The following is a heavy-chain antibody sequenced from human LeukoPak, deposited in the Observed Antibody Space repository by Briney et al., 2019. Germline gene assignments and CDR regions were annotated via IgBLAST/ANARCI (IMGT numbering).Heavy chain of an antibody. CDR1: GGSISSSNW. V-gene: IGHV4-4*02. J-gene: IGHJ5*02. CDR2: IYHSGST. D-gene: IGHD3-10*01. CDR3: ARTYYYGSGSPYNWFDP. Sequence: PSETLSLTCAVSGGSISSSNWWSWVRQPPGKGLEWIGEIYHSGSTNYNPSLKSRVTISVDKSKNQFSLKLSSVTAADTAVYYYARTYYYGSGSPYNWFDPWGQGTLVTVSS.